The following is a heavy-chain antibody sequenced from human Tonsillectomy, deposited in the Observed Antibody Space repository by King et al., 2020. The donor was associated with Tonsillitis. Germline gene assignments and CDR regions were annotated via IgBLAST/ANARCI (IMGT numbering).Heavy chain of an antibody. D-gene: IGHD6-19*01. CDR3: ARHGSSGWSLGYYYYYMDV. CDR2: IYYSGST. V-gene: IGHV4-39*01. J-gene: IGHJ6*03. Sequence: QLQESGPGLVKPSETLSLTCTVSGGSISSSSYYWGWIRQPPGQGLEWIGSIYYSGSTYYNPSLKSRVTISVDTSKNQFSLKLSSVTAADTAVYYCARHGSSGWSLGYYYYYMDVWGKGTTVTVSS. CDR1: GGSISSSSYY.